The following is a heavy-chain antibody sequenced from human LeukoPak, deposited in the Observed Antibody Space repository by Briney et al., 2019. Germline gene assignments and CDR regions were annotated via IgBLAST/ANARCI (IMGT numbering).Heavy chain of an antibody. D-gene: IGHD3-22*01. CDR1: GGSISSYY. J-gene: IGHJ3*02. Sequence: PSETLSLTCTVSGGSISSYYWSWIRQPPGKGLEWIGYIYYSGSTNYNPSLKSRVTISVDTSKNQFSLKLSSVTAADTAVYYCARAYYDSRASSDAFDIWGQGTMVTVSS. CDR3: ARAYYDSRASSDAFDI. CDR2: IYYSGST. V-gene: IGHV4-59*01.